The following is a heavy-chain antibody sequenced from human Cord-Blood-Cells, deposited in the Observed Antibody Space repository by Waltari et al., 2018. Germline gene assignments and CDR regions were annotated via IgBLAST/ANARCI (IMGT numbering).Heavy chain of an antibody. CDR3: ASSRYNWNSYNWFDP. CDR2: IIPRFGTA. CDR1: GGTFSSYA. V-gene: IGHV1-69*12. Sequence: QVQLVQSGAEVKKPGSSVKVSCKASGGTFSSYAISGVRQAPGQGLEWMGGIIPRFGTANDAKKFQGRVTITADESTSTAYMELSSLRSEDTAVYYCASSRYNWNSYNWFDPWGQGTLVTVSS. D-gene: IGHD1-7*01. J-gene: IGHJ5*02.